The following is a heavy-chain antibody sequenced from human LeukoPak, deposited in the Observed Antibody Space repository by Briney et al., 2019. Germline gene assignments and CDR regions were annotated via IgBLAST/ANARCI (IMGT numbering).Heavy chain of an antibody. Sequence: GGSPRLSCAASEFSVGSNYMTWVRQAPGKGLEWASLIYSGGSTYYADSVKGRFTISRDNSKNTLYLQMNSLRAEDTAVYYCARDHSDCSGGICSFSYHYYYMDVWGKGTTVTISS. CDR2: IYSGGST. J-gene: IGHJ6*03. CDR1: EFSVGSNY. V-gene: IGHV3-66*01. D-gene: IGHD2-15*01. CDR3: ARDHSDCSGGICSFSYHYYYMDV.